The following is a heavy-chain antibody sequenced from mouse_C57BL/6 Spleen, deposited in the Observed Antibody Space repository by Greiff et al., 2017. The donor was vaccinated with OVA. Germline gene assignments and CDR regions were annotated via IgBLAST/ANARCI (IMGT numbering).Heavy chain of an antibody. V-gene: IGHV1-26*01. CDR2: INPNNGGT. J-gene: IGHJ2*01. CDR3: AREEAQATGYFDY. CDR1: GYTFTDYY. D-gene: IGHD3-2*02. Sequence: EVQLQQSGPELVKPGASVKISCKASGYTFTDYYMNWVKQSHGKSLEWIGDINPNNGGTSYNQKFKGKATLTVDKSSSTAYMELRSLTSEDSAVYYCAREEAQATGYFDYWGQGTTLTVSS.